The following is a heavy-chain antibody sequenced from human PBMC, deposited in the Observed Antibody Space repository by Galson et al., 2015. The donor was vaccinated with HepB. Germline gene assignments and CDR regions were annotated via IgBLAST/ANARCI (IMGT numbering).Heavy chain of an antibody. J-gene: IGHJ6*02. CDR2: TYYRSKWYN. V-gene: IGHV6-1*01. D-gene: IGHD5-18*01. CDR1: GDSVSSNSAA. Sequence: CAISGDSVSSNSAAWNWIRQSPSRGLEWLGRTYYRSKWYNDYAVSVKSRITINPDTSKSQFSLQLNSVTPEDTAVYYCARDPGGLWPPHPPSYGMDVWGQGTTVTVSS. CDR3: ARDPGGLWPPHPPSYGMDV.